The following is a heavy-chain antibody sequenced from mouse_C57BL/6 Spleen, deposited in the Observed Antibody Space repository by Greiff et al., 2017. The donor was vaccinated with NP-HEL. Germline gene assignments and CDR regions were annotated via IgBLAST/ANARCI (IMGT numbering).Heavy chain of an antibody. CDR1: GFTFNSYW. Sequence: QVQLQQSGAGLVKPGASVKLSCKASGFTFNSYWMHWVRQSPGQGLEWIAWIHTADNDTNYTHKVKGKVTLSVDKASSTAYMQLSSLTSEDSAVYYCAIGDGYHAMDYWGQGTSVTVSS. CDR2: IHTADNDT. J-gene: IGHJ4*01. CDR3: AIGDGYHAMDY. V-gene: IGHV1-74*01. D-gene: IGHD2-3*01.